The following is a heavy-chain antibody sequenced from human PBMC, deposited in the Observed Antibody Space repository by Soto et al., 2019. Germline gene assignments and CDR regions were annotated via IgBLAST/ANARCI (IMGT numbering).Heavy chain of an antibody. V-gene: IGHV4-4*07. CDR2: INTSGST. J-gene: IGHJ3*02. D-gene: IGHD2-21*02. Sequence: SETLSLTCTVSGGSISIYYWSWIRDPAGKGLEWIGRINTSGSTNNNPSLKSRVTMSVDTSKNQFSLKLSSVTAADTAVYYCARDVVVTAYDAFDIWGRGTMVTVS. CDR1: GGSISIYY. CDR3: ARDVVVTAYDAFDI.